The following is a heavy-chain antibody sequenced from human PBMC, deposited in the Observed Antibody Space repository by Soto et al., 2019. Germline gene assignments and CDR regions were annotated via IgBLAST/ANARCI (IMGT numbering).Heavy chain of an antibody. CDR1: GYTFTSYG. V-gene: IGHV1-18*04. CDR2: ISAYNGNT. D-gene: IGHD2-2*01. CDR3: ARDPKYATGGPRVWFDH. J-gene: IGHJ5*02. Sequence: XSVKVSCKASGYTFTSYGISWVRQAPGQGLEWMGWISAYNGNTNCAQKLQGRVTMTTDTSTSTAYMELRSLRSDDTAVYYCARDPKYATGGPRVWFDHWGQGNLVTVSS.